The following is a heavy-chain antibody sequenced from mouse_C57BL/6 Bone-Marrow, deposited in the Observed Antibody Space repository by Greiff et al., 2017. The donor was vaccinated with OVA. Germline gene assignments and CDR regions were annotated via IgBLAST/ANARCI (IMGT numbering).Heavy chain of an antibody. V-gene: IGHV1-78*01. CDR1: GYTFTDHT. Sequence: VQLQQSDAELVKPGASVKISCKASGYTFTDHTIHWMKQRPEQGLEWIGYIYTRDGSTKYNEKFKGKATLTADKSSSTAYMQLNSLTSEDSAVYFGARRRICYGSRGDAMDYWGQGTSVTVSS. D-gene: IGHD1-1*01. CDR3: ARRRICYGSRGDAMDY. J-gene: IGHJ4*01. CDR2: IYTRDGST.